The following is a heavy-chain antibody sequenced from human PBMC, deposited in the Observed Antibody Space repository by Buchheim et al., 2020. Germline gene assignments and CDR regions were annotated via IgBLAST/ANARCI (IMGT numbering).Heavy chain of an antibody. CDR2: ISGSSNYI. Sequence: EVQLVESGGGLVKPGESLRLSCAASGFTFRSYSMNWVRQAPGKGLEWVSSISGSSNYIYYADSVKSRFTISRDNAKNSLYLQMNSLRAEDTAVYYCARDGGGDYYSFLVWFDPWGQGT. CDR1: GFTFRSYS. D-gene: IGHD2-21*01. V-gene: IGHV3-21*01. J-gene: IGHJ5*02. CDR3: ARDGGGDYYSFLVWFDP.